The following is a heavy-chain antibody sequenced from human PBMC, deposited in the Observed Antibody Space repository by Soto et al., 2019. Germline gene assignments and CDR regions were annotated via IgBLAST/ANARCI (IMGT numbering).Heavy chain of an antibody. CDR2: CYYSGST. J-gene: IGHJ4*02. CDR3: ARLIRITSFGVGISGY. CDR1: AGSTSSSSYY. Sequence: SQTRSFPWTLSAGSTSSSSYYSGWIRQPPEKGLDWIGSCYYSGSTYYNPSLKSRVTISVDRSKNQFSLNLSSVTAADTAAYHCARLIRITSFGVGISGYWGQGTLGGFSS. V-gene: IGHV4-39*01. D-gene: IGHD3-3*01.